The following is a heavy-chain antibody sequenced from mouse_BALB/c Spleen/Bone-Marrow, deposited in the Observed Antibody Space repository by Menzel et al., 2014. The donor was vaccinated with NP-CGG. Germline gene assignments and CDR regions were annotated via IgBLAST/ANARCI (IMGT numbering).Heavy chain of an antibody. D-gene: IGHD2-4*01. Sequence: VQLQQSGAELAKPGASVKMSCKASGYNFISYWMHWVKQRPGQGLEWIGYINPSTGYTEYNQKFKDKATLTADNSSSKAYMQLSSLTSEDSAVYYCARNYDYDGGYYAMDYWGQGTSVTVSS. V-gene: IGHV1-7*01. CDR3: ARNYDYDGGYYAMDY. CDR1: GYNFISYW. CDR2: INPSTGYT. J-gene: IGHJ4*01.